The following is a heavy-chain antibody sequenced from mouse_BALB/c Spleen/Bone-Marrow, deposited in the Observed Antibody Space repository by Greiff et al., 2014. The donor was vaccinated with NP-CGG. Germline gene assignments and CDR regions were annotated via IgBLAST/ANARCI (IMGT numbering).Heavy chain of an antibody. Sequence: VQLQQSGAELVKPGASVKLSCTASGFNIKDTYMHWVEQRPEQGLEWIGRIDPANGNTKYDPKFQGKATITADTSSNTAYLQLSSLTSEDTAVYYCAFYCYGSSLFAYWGQGTPVTVSA. D-gene: IGHD1-1*01. CDR2: IDPANGNT. CDR1: GFNIKDTY. J-gene: IGHJ3*01. V-gene: IGHV14-3*02. CDR3: AFYCYGSSLFAY.